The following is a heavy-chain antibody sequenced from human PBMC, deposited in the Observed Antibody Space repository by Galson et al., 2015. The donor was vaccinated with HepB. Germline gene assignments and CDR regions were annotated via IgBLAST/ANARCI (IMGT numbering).Heavy chain of an antibody. CDR2: IRSKANSYAT. J-gene: IGHJ4*02. V-gene: IGHV3-73*01. Sequence: SLRLSCAASGFRFSGSSMHWVRQASGKGLEWVGRIRSKANSYATAYDTSVKGRFTISRDDSKNTAYLQMNSLKIEGTAVYYCICFDRETLEDYRGQGTLVTVSS. CDR3: ICFDRETLEDY. CDR1: GFRFSGSS.